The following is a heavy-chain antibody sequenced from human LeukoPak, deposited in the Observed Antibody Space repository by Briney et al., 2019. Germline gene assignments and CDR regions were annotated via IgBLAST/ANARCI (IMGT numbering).Heavy chain of an antibody. D-gene: IGHD3-10*01. V-gene: IGHV4-34*01. J-gene: IGHJ4*02. CDR1: GGSFSGYY. CDR3: ARAIITMVRGVIFHYYFDY. Sequence: PSETLSLTCAVSGGSFSGYYWSWIRQPPGKGLEWIGEINHSVSTNYNPSLKSRVTISVDKSKNQFSLKLSSVTAADTAVYYCARAIITMVRGVIFHYYFDYWGQGTLVTVSS. CDR2: INHSVST.